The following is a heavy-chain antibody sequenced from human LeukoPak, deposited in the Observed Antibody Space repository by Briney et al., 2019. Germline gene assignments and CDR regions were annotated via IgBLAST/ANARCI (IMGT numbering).Heavy chain of an antibody. CDR1: GGTFSSYA. Sequence: RASVKVSCKASGGTFSSYAINWVRQATGQGLEWMGWMNPNSGNTGYAQKFQGRVTITRNTSISTAYMELSSLRSEDTAVYYCAREGRRWTSRSMDVWGKGTTVTVSS. J-gene: IGHJ6*03. D-gene: IGHD2-2*01. V-gene: IGHV1-8*03. CDR2: MNPNSGNT. CDR3: AREGRRWTSRSMDV.